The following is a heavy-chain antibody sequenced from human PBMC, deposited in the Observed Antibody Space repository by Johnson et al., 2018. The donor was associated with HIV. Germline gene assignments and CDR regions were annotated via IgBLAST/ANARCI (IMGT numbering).Heavy chain of an antibody. CDR1: GFIFSTFG. V-gene: IGHV3-30*02. CDR3: ATVWRNEGRHSFDV. Sequence: QVLLVESGGGVVQPGGSLRLSCAASGFIFSTFGMHWVRQAPGKGLEWVAFERYNEVNKFYADSVKGRLTISRDNSKNTLYLEMNSLRVEDTALYFCATVWRNEGRHSFDVWGLGTMVTVSP. J-gene: IGHJ3*01. CDR2: ERYNEVNK. D-gene: IGHD1-1*01.